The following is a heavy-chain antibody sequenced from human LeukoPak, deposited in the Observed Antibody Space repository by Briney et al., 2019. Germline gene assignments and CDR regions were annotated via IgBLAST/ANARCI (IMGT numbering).Heavy chain of an antibody. V-gene: IGHV3-53*01. J-gene: IGHJ4*02. CDR2: IYSGGST. CDR3: AKGYDQFDY. D-gene: IGHD3-3*01. Sequence: GGSLRLSCAASGFPVSSNYMSWVRQAPGKGLEWVSVIYSGGSTYYADSVKGRFTISRDNSKNTLYLQMNSLRAEDTAVYSGAKGYDQFDYWGQGTLVTVSS. CDR1: GFPVSSNY.